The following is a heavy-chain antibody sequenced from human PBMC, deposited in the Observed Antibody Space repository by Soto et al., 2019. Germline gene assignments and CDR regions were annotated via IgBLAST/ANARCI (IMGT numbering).Heavy chain of an antibody. V-gene: IGHV2-5*02. Sequence: QITLKESGPSPVKPTQTLTVTCTFSGFSLSNSGVGVAWIRQPPGKALEWLALIYGDNDKRYSPSLKTTLTITKDTSKIQVALTMTNMDPLDTATYYCAHCTLHDYGDYDSGTSHVFDSWGQGTLVTVSS. J-gene: IGHJ4*02. CDR2: IYGDNDK. CDR1: GFSLSNSGVG. D-gene: IGHD4-17*01. CDR3: AHCTLHDYGDYDSGTSHVFDS.